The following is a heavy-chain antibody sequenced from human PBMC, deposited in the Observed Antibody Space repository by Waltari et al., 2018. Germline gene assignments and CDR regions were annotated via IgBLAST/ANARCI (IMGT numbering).Heavy chain of an antibody. D-gene: IGHD3-3*01. CDR1: GGSISSGDPY. CDR2: ISYSGNS. CDR3: ARLSTIFGVISHFGN. J-gene: IGHJ4*02. V-gene: IGHV4-30-4*08. Sequence: QVQLQESGPGLVKPSQTLSLTCTVFGGSISSGDPYWGWIRQPQGQGLEWIGCISYSGNSYYNPSLKSRVAMSLATSKNQFSLKLSSVSAADTAVYYCARLSTIFGVISHFGNWGQGTLVTVSS.